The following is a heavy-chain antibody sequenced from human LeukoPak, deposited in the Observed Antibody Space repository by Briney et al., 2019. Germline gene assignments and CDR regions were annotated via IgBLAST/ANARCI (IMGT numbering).Heavy chain of an antibody. CDR2: INHKGHP. V-gene: IGHV4-34*01. CDR1: GGYFSGYY. Sequence: SDTLPLTCAVYGGYFSGYYWNWIPPPPGKGLEWIGEINHKGHPHHHPPLKSRVTISVDTSKNQFSQKLSSVTAADTAVYYCARGPRITIFGVVILPPAYYYYGMDFWGQGTTVTVSS. D-gene: IGHD3-3*01. CDR3: ARGPRITIFGVVILPPAYYYYGMDF. J-gene: IGHJ6*02.